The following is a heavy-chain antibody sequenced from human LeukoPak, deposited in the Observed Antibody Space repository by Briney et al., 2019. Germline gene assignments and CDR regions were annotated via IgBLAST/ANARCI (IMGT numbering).Heavy chain of an antibody. CDR1: GGSISSYY. CDR3: VSGRGPQLRFTY. CDR2: IYTSGST. D-gene: IGHD3-10*01. Sequence: SETLSLTCTVSGGSISSYYWSWIRQPAGKGLEWIGRIYTSGSTNYNPSLKSRVTMSVDMSKNLFSLKLSSVTAADTAVYYCVSGRGPQLRFTYWGQGTLVIVSS. J-gene: IGHJ4*02. V-gene: IGHV4-4*07.